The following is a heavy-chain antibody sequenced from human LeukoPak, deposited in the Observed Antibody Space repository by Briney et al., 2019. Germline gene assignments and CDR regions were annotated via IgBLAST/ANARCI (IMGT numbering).Heavy chain of an antibody. D-gene: IGHD1-1*01. CDR1: GYTFTSFG. Sequence: ASVKVSCKASGYTFTSFGISWVRQAPGQGLEWMGWISAYNGNTNYAQKFQGRVTMTTDTSTNTAYMELRNLRSDDTAVYYCAKDPTLRPAQSHDRFDPWGQGTLVTVSS. CDR3: AKDPTLRPAQSHDRFDP. CDR2: ISAYNGNT. J-gene: IGHJ5*02. V-gene: IGHV1-18*01.